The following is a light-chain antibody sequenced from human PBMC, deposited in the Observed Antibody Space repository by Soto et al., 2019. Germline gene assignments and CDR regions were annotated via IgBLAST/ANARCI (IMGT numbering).Light chain of an antibody. Sequence: QSALTQPRSASGSPGQSVTISCTRTSSDVGGYNYVSWYQQHPGKAPKLMIYDVSKRPSGVPDRFSGSKSGNTASLTISGLQAEDEADYYCCSYAGSYTFVVFGGGTKVTVL. V-gene: IGLV2-11*01. CDR3: CSYAGSYTFVV. CDR2: DVS. CDR1: SSDVGGYNY. J-gene: IGLJ2*01.